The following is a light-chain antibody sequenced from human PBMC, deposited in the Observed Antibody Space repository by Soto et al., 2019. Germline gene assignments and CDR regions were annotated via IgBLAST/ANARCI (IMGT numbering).Light chain of an antibody. V-gene: IGKV3-20*01. CDR2: GAS. J-gene: IGKJ5*01. Sequence: EIVLTQSPGTLSLSPGKRATLSWRASQSIGSSYLAWYQQRPGQAPRLLIYGASSRATDIPDRFSGSGSGTEFTLTISRLEPEDFAVYYCQQYHSTPITFGQGTRLEIK. CDR1: QSIGSSY. CDR3: QQYHSTPIT.